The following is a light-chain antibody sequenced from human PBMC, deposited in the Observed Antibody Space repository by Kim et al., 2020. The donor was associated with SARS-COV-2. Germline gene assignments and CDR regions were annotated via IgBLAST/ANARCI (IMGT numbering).Light chain of an antibody. CDR3: QQRGNWPLT. V-gene: IGKV3-11*01. CDR1: QSVSSY. J-gene: IGKJ4*01. Sequence: LAAGESATLSCRARQSVSSYLAWYQQKPGQAPRLLIYDASNRATGIPARFSGSGSGTDFTLTIGSLEPEDFAVYYCQQRGNWPLTFGGGTKVDIK. CDR2: DAS.